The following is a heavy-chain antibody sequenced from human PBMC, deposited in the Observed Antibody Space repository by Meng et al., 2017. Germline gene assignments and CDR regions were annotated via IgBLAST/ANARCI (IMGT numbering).Heavy chain of an antibody. CDR3: ARICYDSSGYSPYNWFDP. J-gene: IGHJ5*02. CDR1: GGSISSSSYY. CDR2: IYYSGST. Sequence: QPQLQESGPGLVKPSETLSLTCTVSGGSISSSSYYWGWIRQPPGKGLEWIGSIYYSGSTYYNPSLKSRVTISVDTSKNQFSLKLSSVTAADTAVYYCARICYDSSGYSPYNWFDPWGQGTLVTVSS. V-gene: IGHV4-39*07. D-gene: IGHD3-22*01.